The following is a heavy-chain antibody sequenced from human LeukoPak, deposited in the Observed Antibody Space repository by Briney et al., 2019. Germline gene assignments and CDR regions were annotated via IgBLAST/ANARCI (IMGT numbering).Heavy chain of an antibody. CDR2: INPNGGGT. V-gene: IGHV1-2*02. J-gene: IGHJ4*02. D-gene: IGHD1-26*01. CDR1: RYTLTGSY. Sequence: ASPKVSSKPSRYTLTGSYMHWVRQAPGQGLEWMGWINPNGGGTNYAQKVQGRVTMTRDTSISTAYMELSRLRSDDTAVYYCARVLGVGATALYYFDYWGQGTLVTVSS. CDR3: ARVLGVGATALYYFDY.